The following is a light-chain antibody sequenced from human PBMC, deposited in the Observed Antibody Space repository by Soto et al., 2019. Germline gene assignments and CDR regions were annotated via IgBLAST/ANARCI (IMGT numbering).Light chain of an antibody. J-gene: IGKJ1*01. Sequence: EIVLTQSPGTLSLSPGERATLSCRASQSVSSSYLGWYQQKPGQAPRLLIYGASRRATGIPDRFSGSGSGTVFTLTISRLEFEDFAVYYCQQYGSSTVTFGQGTKVEIK. CDR1: QSVSSSY. CDR3: QQYGSSTVT. V-gene: IGKV3-20*01. CDR2: GAS.